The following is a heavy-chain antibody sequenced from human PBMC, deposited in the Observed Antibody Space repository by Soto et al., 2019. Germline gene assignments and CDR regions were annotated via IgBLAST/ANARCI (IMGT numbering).Heavy chain of an antibody. D-gene: IGHD2-15*01. CDR1: ASSISSAYF. Sequence: SETLSLACAVSASSISSAYFWGWIRQPPGKGLEWIATIFHTGGTYYNPSLKSRVTISVDTSNNQFSLRLNSVTAADTALYFCARTWLAGGTPADAFDIWGQGTMVTVSS. CDR2: IFHTGGT. J-gene: IGHJ3*02. V-gene: IGHV4-38-2*01. CDR3: ARTWLAGGTPADAFDI.